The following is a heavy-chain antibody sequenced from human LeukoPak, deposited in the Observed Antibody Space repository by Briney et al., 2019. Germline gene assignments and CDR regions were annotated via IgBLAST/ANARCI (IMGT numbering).Heavy chain of an antibody. CDR3: ASSTEWYADY. D-gene: IGHD3-3*01. J-gene: IGHJ4*02. CDR2: ITSSSSTI. V-gene: IGHV3-48*01. Sequence: PGGSLRLSCAASGFNFNIYSMNWVRQAPGKGLEWVSYITSSSSTIYYADSVRGRFIISRDNAKKSVYLQLNNLRADDTAVYYCASSTEWYADYWGQGTLVTVSS. CDR1: GFNFNIYS.